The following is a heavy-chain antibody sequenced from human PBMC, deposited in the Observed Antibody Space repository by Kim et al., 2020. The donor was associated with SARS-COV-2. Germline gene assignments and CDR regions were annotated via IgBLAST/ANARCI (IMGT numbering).Heavy chain of an antibody. Sequence: STYYADSVKGRFTISRDNSKNTLYLQMNSLRAEDTAVYYCARDWERAFDIWGQGTMVTVSS. J-gene: IGHJ3*02. CDR3: ARDWERAFDI. D-gene: IGHD3-16*01. CDR2: ST. V-gene: IGHV3-53*01.